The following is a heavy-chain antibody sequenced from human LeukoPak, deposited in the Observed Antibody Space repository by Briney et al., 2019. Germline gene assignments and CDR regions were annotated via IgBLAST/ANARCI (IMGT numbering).Heavy chain of an antibody. J-gene: IGHJ4*02. CDR2: ISSASNTI. D-gene: IGHD3-10*01. CDR3: TRGRYGSGNDY. Sequence: GGSLRLSCAASGFTFSDYSMNRVRQAPGKGLEWVSYISSASNTIYYADSVKGRFTISRDNAKNSLYLQMNSLRAEDTAVYYCTRGRYGSGNDYWGQGTLVTVSS. V-gene: IGHV3-48*04. CDR1: GFTFSDYS.